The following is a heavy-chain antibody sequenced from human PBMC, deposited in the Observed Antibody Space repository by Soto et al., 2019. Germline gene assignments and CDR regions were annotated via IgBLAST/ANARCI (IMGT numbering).Heavy chain of an antibody. Sequence: ASVQVSCQASGGTFSSYAISWVRQAPGQGLEWMGGIIPFFGTANYAQKFQGRVTITADESTSTAYMELSSLRSEDTAVYYCASEKNNLTVDTDMVTYYYGIDVWGQGTTVTVSS. V-gene: IGHV1-69*13. J-gene: IGHJ6*02. D-gene: IGHD5-18*01. CDR1: GGTFSSYA. CDR3: ASEKNNLTVDTDMVTYYYGIDV. CDR2: IIPFFGTA.